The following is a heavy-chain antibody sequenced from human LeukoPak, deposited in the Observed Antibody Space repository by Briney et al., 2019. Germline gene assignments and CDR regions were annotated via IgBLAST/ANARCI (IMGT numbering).Heavy chain of an antibody. V-gene: IGHV3-7*01. CDR1: GFTLNKYF. CDR3: VRIGVVTSKRNYPDY. CDR2: IHQDGSEI. Sequence: GGSLTLSCEASGFTLNKYFMSWVRQAPGKGLEWVANIHQDGSEINYVDSVKGRFTISRDNAKNLLHLQMNRLRGEDTAVYYCVRIGVVTSKRNYPDYWGQGTLVTVSS. D-gene: IGHD4-23*01. J-gene: IGHJ4*02.